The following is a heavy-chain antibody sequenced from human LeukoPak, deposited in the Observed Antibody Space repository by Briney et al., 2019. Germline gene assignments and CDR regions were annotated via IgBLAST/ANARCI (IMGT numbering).Heavy chain of an antibody. J-gene: IGHJ4*02. CDR3: ARTYGRLRLGELSRPDY. CDR1: GFTFSSYA. Sequence: GGSLRLSCAASGFTFSSYAMSWVRQAPGKGLEWVSAISGSGGSTYYADSVKGRFTISRDNSKSTLYLQMNSLRAEDTAVYYCARTYGRLRLGELSRPDYWGQGTLVTVSS. CDR2: ISGSGGST. D-gene: IGHD3-16*02. V-gene: IGHV3-23*01.